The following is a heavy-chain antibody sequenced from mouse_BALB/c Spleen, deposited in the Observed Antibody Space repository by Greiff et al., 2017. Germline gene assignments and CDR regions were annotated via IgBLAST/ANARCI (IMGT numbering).Heavy chain of an antibody. D-gene: IGHD2-3*01. Sequence: EVQLVESGPGLVKPSQSLSLTCTVTGYSITSDYAWNWIRQFPGNKLEWMGYISYSGSTSYNPSLKSRISITRDTSKNQFFLQLNSVTTEDTATYYCARWGGYSSWFAYWGQGTLVTVSA. V-gene: IGHV3-2*02. CDR1: GYSITSDYA. J-gene: IGHJ3*01. CDR3: ARWGGYSSWFAY. CDR2: ISYSGST.